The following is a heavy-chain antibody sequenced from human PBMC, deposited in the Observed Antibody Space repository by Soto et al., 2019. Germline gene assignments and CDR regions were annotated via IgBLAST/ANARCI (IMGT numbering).Heavy chain of an antibody. Sequence: ASVKVSCKASGYTFTSYYMHWVRQAPGQGLEWMGIINPSGGSTSYAQKFQGRVTMTRDTSTSTVYMELSSLRSEDTAVYYCARELYSSGTRYYYYGMDVWGQGTTVTVSS. D-gene: IGHD6-19*01. V-gene: IGHV1-46*01. J-gene: IGHJ6*02. CDR1: GYTFTSYY. CDR3: ARELYSSGTRYYYYGMDV. CDR2: INPSGGST.